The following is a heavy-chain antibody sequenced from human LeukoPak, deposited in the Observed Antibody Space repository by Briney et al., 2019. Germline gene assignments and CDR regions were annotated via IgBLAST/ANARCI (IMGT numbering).Heavy chain of an antibody. CDR1: GGSFSGYY. D-gene: IGHD3-22*01. CDR2: TNHSGRT. CDR3: ARAGDRSGYSDY. V-gene: IGHV4-34*01. Sequence: PSETLSLTCAVYGGSFSGYYWSWIRQPPGKGLEWIGETNHSGRTNYNPSLKSRVTISVDTSKNQISLKLSSVTAADTAVYYCARAGDRSGYSDYWGQGTLVTVSS. J-gene: IGHJ4*02.